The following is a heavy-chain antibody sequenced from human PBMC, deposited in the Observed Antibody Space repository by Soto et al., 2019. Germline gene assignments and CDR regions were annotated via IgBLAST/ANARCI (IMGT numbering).Heavy chain of an antibody. CDR3: ARGGDYDFWSGYYNDYYYYMDV. V-gene: IGHV4-34*01. Sequence: TLSLTCAVYGGSFSGYYWSWIRQPPGKGLEWIGEINHSGSTNYNPSLKSRVTISVDTSKNQFSLKLSSVTAADTAVYYCARGGDYDFWSGYYNDYYYYMDVWGKGTTVTVSS. CDR1: GGSFSGYY. J-gene: IGHJ6*03. D-gene: IGHD3-3*01. CDR2: INHSGST.